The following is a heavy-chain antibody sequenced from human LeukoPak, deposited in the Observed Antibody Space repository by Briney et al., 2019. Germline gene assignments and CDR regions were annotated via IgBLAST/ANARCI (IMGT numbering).Heavy chain of an antibody. J-gene: IGHJ4*02. Sequence: GTLSLTCAVSGGSISSSNWWSWVRQPPGKGLEWVSSISGSGDSTYNADSVKGRFTISRDKSKNTLYLQMNSLRAEDTAVYYCAKDGGQEVDYWGQGTLVTVSS. CDR1: GGSISSSN. CDR2: ISGSGDST. D-gene: IGHD3-16*01. CDR3: AKDGGQEVDY. V-gene: IGHV3-23*01.